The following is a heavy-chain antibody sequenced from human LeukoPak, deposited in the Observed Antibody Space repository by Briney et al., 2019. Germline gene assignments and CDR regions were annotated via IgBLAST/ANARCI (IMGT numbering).Heavy chain of an antibody. CDR3: AKMPKWARESKGPYFDY. CDR2: ISSSGGNT. J-gene: IGHJ4*02. D-gene: IGHD1-26*01. CDR1: GFTFSSYA. Sequence: GGSLRLSCAASGFTFSSYAMSWVRQAPGKGLEWVSTISSSGGNTYYADSVKGRFTISRGNSKNTLYLQMNSLRAEEVAIYYCAKMPKWARESKGPYFDYWGQGTLVTVSS. V-gene: IGHV3-23*01.